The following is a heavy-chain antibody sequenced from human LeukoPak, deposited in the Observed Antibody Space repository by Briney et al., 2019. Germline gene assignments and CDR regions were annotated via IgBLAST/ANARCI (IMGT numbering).Heavy chain of an antibody. V-gene: IGHV5-51*01. CDR2: IYPDDSDF. Sequence: GESLKISCQGPGYSFTDYWIGWVRQMPGKGLEWMGIIYPDDSDFRYSPSFQGQVTMSIDKSISTAHLQWSSLEASDTAMYYCARRRDGYNYFDYWGQGTLVTVSS. CDR1: GYSFTDYW. J-gene: IGHJ4*02. D-gene: IGHD5-24*01. CDR3: ARRRDGYNYFDY.